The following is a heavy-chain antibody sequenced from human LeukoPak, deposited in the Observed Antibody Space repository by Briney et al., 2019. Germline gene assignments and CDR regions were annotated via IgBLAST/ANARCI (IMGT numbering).Heavy chain of an antibody. CDR2: IYYSGST. J-gene: IGHJ6*04. Sequence: SDTLSLPCTVSGRSISSGGYYWSWIRQHPGRGLEWIGYIYYSGSTYYNPSLKSRVTISVDTSKNQFSLQLSSVTPADTAVYYCARAKAPPCGGDCYTVISYYYYGMDVWGKGTTVTVSS. CDR3: ARAKAPPCGGDCYTVISYYYYGMDV. V-gene: IGHV4-31*03. CDR1: GRSISSGGYY. D-gene: IGHD2-21*02.